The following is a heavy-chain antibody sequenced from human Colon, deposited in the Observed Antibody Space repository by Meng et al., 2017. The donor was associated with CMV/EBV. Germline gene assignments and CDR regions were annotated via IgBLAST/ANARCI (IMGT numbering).Heavy chain of an antibody. CDR3: ARPHGSSGWYYFDY. Sequence: SGPTLVKPTQTLTLTCTFSGLSLSTDGMRVSWIRQPPGKALEWLARIDWGDDKFYSTSLRTRLTISKDTSKNQVVLTMTNMDPVDTATYYCARPHGSSGWYYFDYWDQGILVTVSS. CDR1: GLSLSTDGMR. D-gene: IGHD6-19*01. V-gene: IGHV2-70D*14. J-gene: IGHJ4*02. CDR2: IDWGDDK.